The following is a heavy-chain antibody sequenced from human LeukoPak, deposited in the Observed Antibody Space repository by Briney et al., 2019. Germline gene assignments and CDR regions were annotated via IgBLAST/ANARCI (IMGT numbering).Heavy chain of an antibody. V-gene: IGHV4-61*01. D-gene: IGHD3-3*01. CDR2: IYYSGST. CDR1: GGSVSSSSYY. Sequence: SETLSLTCTVSGGSVSSSSYYWSWIRQPPGKGLEWIGYIYYSGSTNYNPSLKSRVTISVDTSKNQFSLKLSSVTAADTAVYYCARAVGFLEWLPRMGGYYYYYMDVWGKGTTVTVSS. CDR3: ARAVGFLEWLPRMGGYYYYYMDV. J-gene: IGHJ6*03.